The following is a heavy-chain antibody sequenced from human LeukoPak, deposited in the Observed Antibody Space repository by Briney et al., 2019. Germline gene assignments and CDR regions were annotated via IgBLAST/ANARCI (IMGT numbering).Heavy chain of an antibody. CDR2: INHSGST. Sequence: PSETLSLTCAVYGGSFSGYYWSWIRQPPGKGLEWIGEINHSGSTNYNPSLKSRVTISVDTSKNQFSLELSSVTAADTAVYYCARGLARGSSWTRVYFDYWGQGTLVTVSS. CDR1: GGSFSGYY. J-gene: IGHJ4*02. D-gene: IGHD6-13*01. V-gene: IGHV4-34*01. CDR3: ARGLARGSSWTRVYFDY.